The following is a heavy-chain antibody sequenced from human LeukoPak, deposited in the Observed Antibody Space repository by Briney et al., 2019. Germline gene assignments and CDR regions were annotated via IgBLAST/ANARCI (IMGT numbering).Heavy chain of an antibody. Sequence: PGWSLRLSCAASGFTFDDYAMHWVRQAPGKGLEWFSGISWNSGEIAYAGSVKGRFTISRDNAKNSLFLHINSLRADDTALYFCAKNEGSSRAFADWGQGTLVTVSS. J-gene: IGHJ4*02. CDR3: AKNEGSSRAFAD. D-gene: IGHD6-6*01. CDR1: GFTFDDYA. V-gene: IGHV3-9*01. CDR2: ISWNSGEI.